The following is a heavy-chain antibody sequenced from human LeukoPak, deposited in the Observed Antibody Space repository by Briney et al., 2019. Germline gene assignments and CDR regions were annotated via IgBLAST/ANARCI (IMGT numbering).Heavy chain of an antibody. CDR2: ISHDGII. CDR3: ARDWVYKIDY. V-gene: IGHV3-74*01. Sequence: GGSLRLSCETAGVTFSSYVMHWVRRTPGKGLVRVSRISHDGIISYADSVKGRFTISRDNAKNTLTLQMNSLRVEDTAVYFCARDWVYKIDYWGRGTLVTVSS. D-gene: IGHD5-24*01. CDR1: GVTFSSYV. J-gene: IGHJ4*02.